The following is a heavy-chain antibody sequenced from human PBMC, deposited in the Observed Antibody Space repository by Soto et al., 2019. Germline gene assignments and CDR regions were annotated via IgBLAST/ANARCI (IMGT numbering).Heavy chain of an antibody. CDR3: ARDNCSSTSCQNRLHYYYGMDV. V-gene: IGHV1-3*01. CDR1: GYTFTSYA. CDR2: INAGNGNT. D-gene: IGHD2-2*01. Sequence: ASVKVSWKASGYTFTSYAMHWVRQAPGQRLEWMGWINAGNGNTKYSQKFQGRVTITRDTSASTAYMELSSLRSEDTAVYYCARDNCSSTSCQNRLHYYYGMDVWGQGTTVTVSS. J-gene: IGHJ6*02.